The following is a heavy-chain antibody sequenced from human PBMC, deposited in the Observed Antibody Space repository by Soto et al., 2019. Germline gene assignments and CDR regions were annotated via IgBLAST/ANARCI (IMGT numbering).Heavy chain of an antibody. CDR1: GFTFSSYA. CDR2: ISGSGGST. CDR3: AKDRGQWLAPRRDY. D-gene: IGHD6-19*01. Sequence: EVQLLESGGGLVQPGGSLRLSCAASGFTFSSYAISWVRQAPGKGLEWVSAISGSGGSTYYADSVKGRFTISRDNSKNTRYLKMNSLRAEDTAVYYCAKDRGQWLAPRRDYWGQGTLVTVSS. J-gene: IGHJ4*02. V-gene: IGHV3-23*01.